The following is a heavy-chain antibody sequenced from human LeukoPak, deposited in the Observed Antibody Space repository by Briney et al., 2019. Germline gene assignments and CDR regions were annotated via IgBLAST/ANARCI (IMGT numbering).Heavy chain of an antibody. Sequence: GGSLRLSCAASGFTFSSYAMSWVRQAPGKGLEWVSSISGSGGSTHYADSVKGRFTISRDNSKNTLYLQMNSLRAEDTAVYYCAKDLGYYGSGSYLNWGQGTLVTVSS. D-gene: IGHD3-10*01. CDR2: ISGSGGST. CDR3: AKDLGYYGSGSYLN. CDR1: GFTFSSYA. J-gene: IGHJ4*02. V-gene: IGHV3-23*01.